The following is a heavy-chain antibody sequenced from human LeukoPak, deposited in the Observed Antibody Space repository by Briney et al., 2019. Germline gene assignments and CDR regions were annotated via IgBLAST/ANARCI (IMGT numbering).Heavy chain of an antibody. CDR3: TRAHIIVVRGVIRGWYFDL. V-gene: IGHV4-59*01. Sequence: SETLSLTCTFSGGSISGDYWSWIRQPPGKGLEWIAYIYSSGSTNYNPSLKSRVTISVDTSKNQFSLQLNSVTAADTAVYYCTRAHIIVVRGVIRGWYFDLWGRGTLVTVSS. CDR2: IYSSGST. CDR1: GGSISGDY. D-gene: IGHD3-10*01. J-gene: IGHJ2*01.